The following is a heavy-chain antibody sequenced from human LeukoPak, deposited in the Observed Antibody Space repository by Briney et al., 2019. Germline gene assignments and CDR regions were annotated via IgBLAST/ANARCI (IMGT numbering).Heavy chain of an antibody. J-gene: IGHJ4*02. V-gene: IGHV3-21*01. D-gene: IGHD3-16*02. CDR2: IGSSSYI. Sequence: GGSLRLSCAASGFTFSSYSMNWVRQAPGKGLEWVSSIGSSSYIYYADSVKGRFTISRDSSKNTLFLQMNSLRAEDTAVYYCARVWLIYDYVWGSYRPYFDYWGQGTLVTVSS. CDR3: ARVWLIYDYVWGSYRPYFDY. CDR1: GFTFSSYS.